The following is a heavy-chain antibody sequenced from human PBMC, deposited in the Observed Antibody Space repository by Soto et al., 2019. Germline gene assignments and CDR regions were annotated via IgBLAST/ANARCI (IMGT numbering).Heavy chain of an antibody. CDR1: GWPFSAFY. CDR2: INHSGST. D-gene: IGHD3-9*01. CDR3: AREAYYDILTGYRPLYYYYGMDV. V-gene: IGHV4-34*01. J-gene: IGHJ6*02. Sequence: SDSLSPTYNTFGWPFSAFYWSWIRQPPGSGLDWIGEINHSGSTNYNPSLKSRVTISVDTSKNQFFLKLSSVTAADTAVYYCAREAYYDILTGYRPLYYYYGMDVWGQGTTVS.